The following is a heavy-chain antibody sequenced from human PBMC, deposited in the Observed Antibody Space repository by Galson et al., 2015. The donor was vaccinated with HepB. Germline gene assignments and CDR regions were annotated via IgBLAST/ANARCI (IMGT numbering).Heavy chain of an antibody. D-gene: IGHD3-3*01. CDR3: ARGHYDFLSGYYCDF. Sequence: SLRLSCAAFGFTFNKYWMTWVRQAPGKGLEWVANIKEDGNEIHYVDSAKGRFTISRDNAKNSLFLQMNSLRAEDTAVYFCARGHYDFLSGYYCDFWGQGTLVTVSS. J-gene: IGHJ4*02. CDR1: GFTFNKYW. V-gene: IGHV3-7*01. CDR2: IKEDGNEI.